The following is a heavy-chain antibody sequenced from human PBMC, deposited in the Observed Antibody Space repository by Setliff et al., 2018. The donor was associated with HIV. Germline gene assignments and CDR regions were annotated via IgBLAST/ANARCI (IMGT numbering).Heavy chain of an antibody. V-gene: IGHV1-69*05. Sequence: GASVKVSCKPSGGTFSSYAISWVRQAPGQGLEWMGGIIPIFGTANYAQKFQGRVTMTTDTSTSTAYMELRSLRSDDTAVYYCARLRIGSSSWRQLDYWGQGTLVTVSS. CDR3: ARLRIGSSSWRQLDY. J-gene: IGHJ4*02. D-gene: IGHD6-13*01. CDR2: IIPIFGTA. CDR1: GGTFSSYA.